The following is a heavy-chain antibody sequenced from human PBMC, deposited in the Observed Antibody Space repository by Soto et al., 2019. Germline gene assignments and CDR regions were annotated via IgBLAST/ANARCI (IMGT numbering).Heavy chain of an antibody. CDR1: GFTVSSKD. J-gene: IGHJ4*02. Sequence: EVQLVESGGGLIQPGGSLRLSCAASGFTVSSKDMTWVRQAPGKGLEWVSVIYGGGTTYYADSVKGRFTISRDNSKNTLFLQVNSLRVEDTAVYYCVQTTGWPGFDFWGQGTLVTVSS. CDR2: IYGGGTT. D-gene: IGHD6-19*01. V-gene: IGHV3-53*01. CDR3: VQTTGWPGFDF.